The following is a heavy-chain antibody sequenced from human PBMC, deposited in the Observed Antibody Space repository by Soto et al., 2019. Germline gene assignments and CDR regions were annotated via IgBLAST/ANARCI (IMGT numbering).Heavy chain of an antibody. Sequence: SVKVSCKASGGTFSSYAISWVRQAPGQGLEWMGGIIPIFGTANYAQKFQGRVTITADESTSTAYMELSSLRSEDTAVYYCARDLYAGCSSTSCYTPNYGMDVWDQGTTVTVSS. CDR1: GGTFSSYA. J-gene: IGHJ6*02. CDR2: IIPIFGTA. D-gene: IGHD2-2*02. V-gene: IGHV1-69*13. CDR3: ARDLYAGCSSTSCYTPNYGMDV.